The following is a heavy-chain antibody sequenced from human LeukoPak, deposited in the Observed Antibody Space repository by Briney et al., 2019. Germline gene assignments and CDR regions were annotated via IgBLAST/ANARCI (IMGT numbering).Heavy chain of an antibody. J-gene: IGHJ5*02. Sequence: SETLSLTCTVSGYSISNGYYWDWIRQPPGKGLEWIGTIYHGGSTYYNPSLKSRVTMSEDTSKNQFSLNLSSVTAADTAVYYCARDSGTTGEVKFDPWGQGTLVTVSS. CDR2: IYHGGST. CDR1: GYSISNGYY. D-gene: IGHD3-10*01. V-gene: IGHV4-38-2*02. CDR3: ARDSGTTGEVKFDP.